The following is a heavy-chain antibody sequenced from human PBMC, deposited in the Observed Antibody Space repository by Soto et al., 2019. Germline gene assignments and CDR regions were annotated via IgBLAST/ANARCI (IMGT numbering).Heavy chain of an antibody. CDR3: ARAAATMTTIYYFDY. J-gene: IGHJ4*02. CDR2: ISYDGTNK. V-gene: IGHV3-30-3*01. Sequence: GGSLRLSCAASGFTFSTYAMYWARQAPGKGLEWVAVISYDGTNKFYADSVKGRFTISRDDSKNTLSLQMNSLRAEDTAVYYCARAAATMTTIYYFDYWGQGTLVTVSS. CDR1: GFTFSTYA. D-gene: IGHD4-17*01.